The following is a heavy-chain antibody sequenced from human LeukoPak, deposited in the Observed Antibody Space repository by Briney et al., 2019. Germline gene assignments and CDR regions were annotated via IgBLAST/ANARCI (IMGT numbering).Heavy chain of an antibody. Sequence: SSVKVSCKASGGTFSNYTISWVRQAPGQGLEWMGRTIPIFGIANYAQKFQGRVTITADKSTSTAYMELSSLRSEDTAVYYCASEVEYPDLEHYYNMDVWGKGTTVTVSS. J-gene: IGHJ6*03. CDR1: GGTFSNYT. CDR2: TIPIFGIA. CDR3: ASEVEYPDLEHYYNMDV. V-gene: IGHV1-69*02. D-gene: IGHD6-6*01.